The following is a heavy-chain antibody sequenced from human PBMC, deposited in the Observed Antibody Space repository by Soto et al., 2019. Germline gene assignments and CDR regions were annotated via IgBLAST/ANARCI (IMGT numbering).Heavy chain of an antibody. D-gene: IGHD1-20*01. CDR2: INPNTGDT. CDR1: GYTFSDSY. Sequence: QVQLVQSGAEVRKPGASVKVSCKASGYTFSDSYIHWVRQAPGQGLEWMGLINPNTGDTKYAQKFQGGVTMTRDTSISTAYMELRSLRSDDTAVYYCARDRYGLHFWGQGTLVTVSS. CDR3: ARDRYGLHF. J-gene: IGHJ4*02. V-gene: IGHV1-2*02.